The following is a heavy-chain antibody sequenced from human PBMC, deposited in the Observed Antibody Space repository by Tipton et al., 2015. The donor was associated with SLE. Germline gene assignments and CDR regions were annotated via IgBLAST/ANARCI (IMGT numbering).Heavy chain of an antibody. CDR2: IYPGDSDT. CDR1: GYSFTSYW. CDR3: ARQEYSYGPYYFHF. V-gene: IGHV5-51*01. D-gene: IGHD5-18*01. J-gene: IGHJ4*02. Sequence: QLVQSGAEVKKPGESMKISCKGSGYSFTSYWIGWVRQMPGKGLEWMGIIYPGDSDTRYSPSFQGQVTISADKSISTVYLQWGSLQASDTAMYYCARQEYSYGPYYFHFWGQGTLVTVSS.